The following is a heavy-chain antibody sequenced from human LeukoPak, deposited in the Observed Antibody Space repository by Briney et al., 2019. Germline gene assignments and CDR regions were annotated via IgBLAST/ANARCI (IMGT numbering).Heavy chain of an antibody. CDR1: GFTFSSYW. V-gene: IGHV3-7*03. Sequence: PGGSLRLSCAASGFTFSSYWMSWVRQAPGKGLEWVANIKQDGSEKYYVDSVKGRFTISRDNAKNSLYLQMNSLRAEDTAVYYCARRNTMVRGGPANWFDPWGQGTLVTVSS. D-gene: IGHD3-10*01. CDR2: IKQDGSEK. CDR3: ARRNTMVRGGPANWFDP. J-gene: IGHJ5*02.